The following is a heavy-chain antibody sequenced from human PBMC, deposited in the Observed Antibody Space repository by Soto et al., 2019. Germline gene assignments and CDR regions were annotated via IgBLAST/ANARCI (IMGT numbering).Heavy chain of an antibody. Sequence: SETLSLTCAVYSGSFSGYYWSWIRQTPGKGLEWIGEINPSGSTIHSPSLKSRVIISIVASNNQFSLRLDSVTAADTALYFCARNNHRLRPGGLDVWGQGTTVTVSS. CDR2: INPSGST. CDR3: ARNNHRLRPGGLDV. J-gene: IGHJ6*02. CDR1: SGSFSGYY. D-gene: IGHD4-17*01. V-gene: IGHV4-34*01.